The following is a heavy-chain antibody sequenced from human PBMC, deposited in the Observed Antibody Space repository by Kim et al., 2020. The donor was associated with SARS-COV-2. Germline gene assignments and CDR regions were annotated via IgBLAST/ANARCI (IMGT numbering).Heavy chain of an antibody. CDR3: ARGRGGYSYGYFDY. D-gene: IGHD5-18*01. J-gene: IGHJ4*02. Sequence: NPSLKSRVTISVDTSKNQFSLKLSSVTAADTAVYYCARGRGGYSYGYFDYWGQATLVTVSS. V-gene: IGHV4-34*01.